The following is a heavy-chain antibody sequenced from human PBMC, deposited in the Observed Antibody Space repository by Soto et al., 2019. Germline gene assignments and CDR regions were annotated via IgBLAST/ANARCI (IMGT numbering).Heavy chain of an antibody. D-gene: IGHD3-3*01. CDR1: GYTFTSYD. J-gene: IGHJ6*02. CDR2: MNPNSGNT. CDR3: ARDGDYDFWSGYYRAYYYGMDV. Sequence: ASVKVSCKASGYTFTSYDINWVRQATGQGLDWMGWMNPNSGNTGYAQKFQGRVTMTRNTSISTAYMELSSLRSEDTDVYYCARDGDYDFWSGYYRAYYYGMDVWGQGSTGTVAS. V-gene: IGHV1-8*01.